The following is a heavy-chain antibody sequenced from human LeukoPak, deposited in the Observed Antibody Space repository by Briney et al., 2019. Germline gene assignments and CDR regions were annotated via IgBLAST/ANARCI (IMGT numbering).Heavy chain of an antibody. Sequence: SQALSLTCVISGDSVSSNSAAWNWIRQSPSRGLEWLGRTYYGSKWYSYSAVSVKSRIIINPDTSKNQFSLQLNSVTPEDTAVYYCASGPGALLHWGQGILVTVSS. V-gene: IGHV6-1*01. CDR1: GDSVSSNSAA. D-gene: IGHD3-10*01. CDR2: TYYGSKWYS. J-gene: IGHJ4*02. CDR3: ASGPGALLH.